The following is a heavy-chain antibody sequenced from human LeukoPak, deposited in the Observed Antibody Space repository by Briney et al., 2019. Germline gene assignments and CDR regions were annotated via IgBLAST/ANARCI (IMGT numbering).Heavy chain of an antibody. J-gene: IGHJ4*02. CDR3: ARETGSAVGSTDFDY. CDR2: ISYDGSNK. D-gene: IGHD4-17*01. V-gene: IGHV3-30-3*01. CDR1: GFTFSSYA. Sequence: GGSLRLSCSASGFTFSSYAIHWVRQAPGKGLEWVAVISYDGSNKYYADSVKGRFTISRDNSKNTLYLQMNSLRAEDTAVYYCARETGSAVGSTDFDYWGQGTLVTVSS.